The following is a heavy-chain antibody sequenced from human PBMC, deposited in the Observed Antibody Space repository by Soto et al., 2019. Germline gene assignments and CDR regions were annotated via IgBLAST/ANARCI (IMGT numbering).Heavy chain of an antibody. J-gene: IGHJ4*02. CDR1: GGSLTSYP. D-gene: IGHD3-16*01. CDR3: ARGWGLVS. V-gene: IGHV1-69*16. CDR2: IIPIHGTT. Sequence: QMEQSGAEVRKPGSSVKVSSKPSGGSLTSYPMAWVRQAPGQGFEWMGGIIPIHGTTEYAQKVQGRVTMTTDESSNRATLELTGLTSEDTAVYYCARGWGLVSWGQGTLVTVSS.